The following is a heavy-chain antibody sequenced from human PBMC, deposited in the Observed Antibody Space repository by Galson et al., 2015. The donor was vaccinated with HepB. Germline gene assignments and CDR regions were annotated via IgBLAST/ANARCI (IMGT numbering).Heavy chain of an antibody. D-gene: IGHD3-9*01. CDR3: VRESGDIFRRPYYFDF. Sequence: SLRLSCAASGFTFSSYTMHWVRQAPGKGLEWVAVIRYDGSNKYYGGSVKGRFTISRDNSKNTVYLQMTSLRAEDTAVYYCVRESGDIFRRPYYFDFWGQGTLVTVSS. V-gene: IGHV3-33*01. CDR2: IRYDGSNK. J-gene: IGHJ4*02. CDR1: GFTFSSYT.